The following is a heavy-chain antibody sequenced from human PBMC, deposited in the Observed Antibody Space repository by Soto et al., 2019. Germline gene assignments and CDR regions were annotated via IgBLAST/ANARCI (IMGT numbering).Heavy chain of an antibody. CDR1: GYSISSGYY. Sequence: SETLSLTCAVSGYSISSGYYWGWIRQPPGKGLEWIGSIYHSGSTYYNPSLKSRVTISVDTSKNQFSLKLSSVTAADTAVYYCARDSLTIFGVVIKVPYGMDVWGQGTTVTAP. V-gene: IGHV4-38-2*02. D-gene: IGHD3-3*01. CDR2: IYHSGST. J-gene: IGHJ6*02. CDR3: ARDSLTIFGVVIKVPYGMDV.